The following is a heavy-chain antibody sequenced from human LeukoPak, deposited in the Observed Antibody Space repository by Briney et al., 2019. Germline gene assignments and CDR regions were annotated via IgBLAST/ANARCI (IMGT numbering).Heavy chain of an antibody. CDR2: MNPNSGNT. Sequence: ASVKVSCKASGYTFTSYDINWVRQATGQGLEWMGWMNPNSGNTGYAQKFQGRVTITRNTSISTAYMELSSLRSEDTAVYYCATDQSMANPAWWFDPWGQGTLVTVSS. CDR1: GYTFTSYD. D-gene: IGHD5-24*01. J-gene: IGHJ5*02. CDR3: ATDQSMANPAWWFDP. V-gene: IGHV1-8*03.